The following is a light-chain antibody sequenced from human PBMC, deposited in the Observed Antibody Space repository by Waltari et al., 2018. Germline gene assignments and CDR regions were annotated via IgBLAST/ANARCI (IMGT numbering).Light chain of an antibody. V-gene: IGKV1-6*01. CDR1: QGIRND. CDR2: AAS. J-gene: IGKJ1*01. CDR3: LQDYNYPKT. Sequence: AIQMTQSPSSLSASVGDRVTITCRASQGIRNDLNWYQQKPGKAPKVLIYAASKLQSGVPSRFSGSGSDRDFTLTISSLQPEDFATYYCLQDYNYPKTFGQGTKVEFK.